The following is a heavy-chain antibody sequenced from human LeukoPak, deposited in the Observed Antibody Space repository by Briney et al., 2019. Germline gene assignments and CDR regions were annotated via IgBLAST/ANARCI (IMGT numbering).Heavy chain of an antibody. CDR1: GGSISSSSYY. D-gene: IGHD1-26*01. J-gene: IGHJ4*02. V-gene: IGHV4-39*07. CDR3: ARDPDARIVGATSFDY. Sequence: SETLSLTCTVSGGSISSSSYYWGWIRQPPGKGLEWIGSIYYSGSTYYNPSLKSRVTISVDTSKNQFSLKLSSVTAADTAVYYCARDPDARIVGATSFDYWGQGTLVTVSS. CDR2: IYYSGST.